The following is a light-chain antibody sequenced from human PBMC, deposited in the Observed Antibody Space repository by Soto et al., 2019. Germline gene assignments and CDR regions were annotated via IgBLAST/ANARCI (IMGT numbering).Light chain of an antibody. CDR2: GNS. V-gene: IGLV1-40*01. CDR3: QSYDSSLIGAGV. CDR1: SSNIGGGYD. J-gene: IGLJ2*01. Sequence: QSVLTQPPSVSGAPGQRVTISCTGSSSNIGGGYDVHWYQQLPGTAPKLLIYGNSNRPSGVPDRFSGSKSGTAASLTITGLQAEDEADYYCQSYDSSLIGAGVFGGGTKLTVL.